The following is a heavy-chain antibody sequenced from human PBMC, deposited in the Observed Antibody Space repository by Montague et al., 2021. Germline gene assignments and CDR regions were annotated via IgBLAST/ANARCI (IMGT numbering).Heavy chain of an antibody. CDR3: ARALVVSASRHYYGLDV. D-gene: IGHD2-15*01. CDR1: GFSVNNMF. V-gene: IGHV3-66*01. CDR2: IQSGGYT. J-gene: IGHJ6*02. Sequence: SLRLSCAASGFSVNNMFMTWVRQAPGKGLEWVSTIQSGGYTDYADSVKGRFTITRDNAENFSHLQMNSLRAEDTAVYYCARALVVSASRHYYGLDVWGQGTTVTVSS.